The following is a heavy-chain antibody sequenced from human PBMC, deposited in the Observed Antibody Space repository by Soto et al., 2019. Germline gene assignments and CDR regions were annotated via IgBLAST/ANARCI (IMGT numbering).Heavy chain of an antibody. CDR1: GYSFTSYW. V-gene: IGHV5-51*01. CDR3: ARHLGSGYFSYYYGMDV. J-gene: IGHJ6*02. CDR2: IYPGDSDT. D-gene: IGHD3-22*01. Sequence: PGESLKISCKGSGYSFTSYWIGWVRKMPGKGLEWMGIIYPGDSDTRYSPSFQGQVTISADKSISTAYLQWSSLKASDTAMYYCARHLGSGYFSYYYGMDVWGQGTTVTVSS.